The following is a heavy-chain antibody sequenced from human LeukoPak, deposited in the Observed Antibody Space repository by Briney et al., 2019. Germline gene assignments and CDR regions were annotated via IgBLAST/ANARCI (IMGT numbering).Heavy chain of an antibody. D-gene: IGHD3-10*01. CDR2: LSYDGSRK. J-gene: IGHJ4*02. Sequence: GRSLRLSCAASGFTFSSYAMPWVRQAPGKGLEWLAILSYDGSRKNYADSVKGRLTISRDNSKNTLYLQLNSLRGDDTAVYYCAKVRGGYYGSGSYEGVDDWGQGTLVTVSS. V-gene: IGHV3-30*18. CDR1: GFTFSSYA. CDR3: AKVRGGYYGSGSYEGVDD.